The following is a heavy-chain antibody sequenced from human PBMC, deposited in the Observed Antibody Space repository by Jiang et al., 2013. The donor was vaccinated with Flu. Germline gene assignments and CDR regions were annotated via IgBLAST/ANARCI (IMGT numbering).Heavy chain of an antibody. J-gene: IGHJ4*02. V-gene: IGHV3-23*01. D-gene: IGHD3-22*01. CDR3: AKVGSRDMIVVVDFDY. CDR1: GFTFSSYA. Sequence: VQLLESGGGLVQPGGSLRLSCAASGFTFSSYAMSWVRQAPGKGLEWVSAISGSGGSTYYADSVKGRFTISRDNSKNTLYLQMNSLRAEDTAVYYCAKVGSRDMIVVVDFDYWGQGTLVTVSS. CDR2: ISGSGGST.